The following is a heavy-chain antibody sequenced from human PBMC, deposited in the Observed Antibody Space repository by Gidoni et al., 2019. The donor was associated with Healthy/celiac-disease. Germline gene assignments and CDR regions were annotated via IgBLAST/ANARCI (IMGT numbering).Heavy chain of an antibody. CDR3: ARARGAGTGNRYYYYYMDV. CDR1: GGTFSSYA. Sequence: QVQLVQSGAEVKKPGSSVKVSCKASGGTFSSYAISWVRQAPGQGLEWMGGIIPIFGTANYAQKFQGRVTITADESTSTAYMELSSLRSEDTAVYYCARARGAGTGNRYYYYYMDVWGKGTTVTVSS. D-gene: IGHD6-19*01. V-gene: IGHV1-69*01. J-gene: IGHJ6*03. CDR2: IIPIFGTA.